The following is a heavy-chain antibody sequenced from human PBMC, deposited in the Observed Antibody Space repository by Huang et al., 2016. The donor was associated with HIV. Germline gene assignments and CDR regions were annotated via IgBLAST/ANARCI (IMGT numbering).Heavy chain of an antibody. CDR3: ARSAYGDLDY. V-gene: IGHV1-8*02. Sequence: QVHLVQSGAEVKKPGASVKVSCKASGYTFTNYDINWVRQAPGRGLEWMGWINPKTGNTGVAQSFQGRVTMTRKTSITTAYMELTSLTSEYTAVYYCARSAYGDLDYWGLGTLVIVSS. CDR2: INPKTGNT. CDR1: GYTFTNYD. J-gene: IGHJ4*02. D-gene: IGHD4-17*01.